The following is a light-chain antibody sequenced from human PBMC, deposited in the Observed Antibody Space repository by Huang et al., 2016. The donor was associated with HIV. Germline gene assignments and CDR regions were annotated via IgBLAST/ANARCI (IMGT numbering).Light chain of an antibody. J-gene: IGKJ2*01. CDR1: QSVSSN. CDR3: QQYNDWPPYT. V-gene: IGKV3-15*01. Sequence: EILMTQSPATLSVSPGERATLSCRASQSVSSNLAWYQQKPGQAPRLLISEASTRAPGIPARFSGSGSGTEFTLTITSLQSEDFAVYYCQQYNDWPPYTFGQGT. CDR2: EAS.